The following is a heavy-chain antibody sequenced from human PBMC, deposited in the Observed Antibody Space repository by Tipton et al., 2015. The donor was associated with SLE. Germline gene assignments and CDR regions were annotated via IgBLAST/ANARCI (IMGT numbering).Heavy chain of an antibody. CDR1: GGSVSSSHYY. D-gene: IGHD3-3*02. Sequence: TLSLTCTVSGGSVSSSHYYWGWIRQPPGKGLEWIASLYYTGNSYYNPSLKSRVTMSLDTSKNQFSLKLTSVTAADTAVYYCARGPPFMEWERNWFDPWGQGTQVTVSS. CDR3: ARGPPFMEWERNWFDP. CDR2: LYYTGNS. V-gene: IGHV4-39*07. J-gene: IGHJ5*02.